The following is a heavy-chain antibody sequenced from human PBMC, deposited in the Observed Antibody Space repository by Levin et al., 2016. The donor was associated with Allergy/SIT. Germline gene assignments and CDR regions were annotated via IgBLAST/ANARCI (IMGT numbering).Heavy chain of an antibody. D-gene: IGHD3-22*01. J-gene: IGHJ4*02. CDR1: GGSISSTSDY. V-gene: IGHV4-39*01. Sequence: SETLSLTCTVSGGSISSTSDYWGWIRQPPGRGWSGLGLSIILGTPTITRPSRVESPISVDTSKSLFSLKLSSVTAADTAVYYCARPGNNSGYYRDYFEYWGQGTLVTVSS. CDR2: SIILGTP. CDR3: ARPGNNSGYYRDYFEY.